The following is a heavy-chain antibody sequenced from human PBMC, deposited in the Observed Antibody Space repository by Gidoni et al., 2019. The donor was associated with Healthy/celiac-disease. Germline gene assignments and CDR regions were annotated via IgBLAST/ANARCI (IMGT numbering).Heavy chain of an antibody. D-gene: IGHD3-3*01. Sequence: ERQLVEAGGGLIQPGGSMRLSCADSGFTVSSNYMSWVRQAPGKGLEWVSVIYSGGSTYSVDSVKGRFTISRDNSKNTLYLQMNSLRAEDTAVYYCARETNYDSWSGRLDYWCQGTLVTVSS. CDR3: ARETNYDSWSGRLDY. J-gene: IGHJ4*02. CDR1: GFTVSSNY. CDR2: IYSGGST. V-gene: IGHV3-53*01.